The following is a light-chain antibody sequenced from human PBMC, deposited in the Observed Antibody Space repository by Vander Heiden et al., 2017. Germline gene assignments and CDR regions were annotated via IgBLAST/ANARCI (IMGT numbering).Light chain of an antibody. CDR3: CSYAGSSTFVV. CDR2: AVS. CDR1: SNDVGSYNL. J-gene: IGLJ2*01. Sequence: QSALTQPASVSGSPGQSIPISCTGTSNDVGSYNLVSWYQQHPGKAPKLLIFAVSQRPSGLSNRFSGSKSGNTASLTISGLQAEDEADYYCCSYAGSSTFVVFGGGTKLTVL. V-gene: IGLV2-23*02.